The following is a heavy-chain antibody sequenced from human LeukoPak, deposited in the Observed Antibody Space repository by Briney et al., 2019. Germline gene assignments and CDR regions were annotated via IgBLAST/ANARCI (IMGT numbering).Heavy chain of an antibody. CDR3: VKKGQADDDGKPD. Sequence: GGSLRLSCAASGFIVSSNYMTWVRQAPGKGLEWVSLIYSGGDTFYTDSVKGRFTISRDNSKNTLYLQMNNLRADDTAVYYCVKKGQADDDGKPDWGQGTLVTVSS. J-gene: IGHJ4*02. CDR2: IYSGGDT. CDR1: GFIVSSNY. D-gene: IGHD1-1*01. V-gene: IGHV3-66*01.